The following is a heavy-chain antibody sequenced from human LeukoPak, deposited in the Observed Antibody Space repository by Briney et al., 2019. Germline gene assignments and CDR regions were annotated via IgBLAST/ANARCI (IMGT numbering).Heavy chain of an antibody. CDR1: GGSIRSYY. Sequence: SETLSLTCSVSGGSIRSYYWSWIRQPPGKGLEWIGYIYYSGSTNYNPSLKSRVTISVDTSKNQFSLKLSSVTAADTAVYYCARGKFYCISTSCSSDAFDIWGQGTMVTVSS. CDR3: ARGKFYCISTSCSSDAFDI. CDR2: IYYSGST. J-gene: IGHJ3*02. V-gene: IGHV4-59*01. D-gene: IGHD2-2*01.